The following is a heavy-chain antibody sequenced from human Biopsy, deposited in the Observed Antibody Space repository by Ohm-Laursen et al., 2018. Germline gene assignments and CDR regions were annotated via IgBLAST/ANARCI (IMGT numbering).Heavy chain of an antibody. V-gene: IGHV3-21*01. CDR2: IGTSGSST. CDR1: GFIFSDYK. D-gene: IGHD4-11*01. J-gene: IGHJ4*02. CDR3: ARHGDNDYSNFDS. Sequence: GSLRLSCSASGFIFSDYKMNWVRQPPGRGLAWVASIGTSGSSTNYADSVKGRFTMSRDNAERSLYLQMNSLGVEDTAVYYCARHGDNDYSNFDSWGQGALVTVSS.